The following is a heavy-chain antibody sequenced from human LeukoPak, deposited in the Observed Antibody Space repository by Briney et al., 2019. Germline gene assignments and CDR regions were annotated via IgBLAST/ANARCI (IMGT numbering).Heavy chain of an antibody. CDR3: AKEMYSGSYYDYFDY. D-gene: IGHD1-26*01. J-gene: IGHJ4*02. Sequence: GGSLRLSCAASGFTFSNAWMSWVRQAPGKGLEWVSAISGSGGSTYYADSVKGRFTISRDNSKNTLYLQMNSLRAEDTAVYYCAKEMYSGSYYDYFDYWGQGTLVTVSS. V-gene: IGHV3-23*01. CDR2: ISGSGGST. CDR1: GFTFSNAW.